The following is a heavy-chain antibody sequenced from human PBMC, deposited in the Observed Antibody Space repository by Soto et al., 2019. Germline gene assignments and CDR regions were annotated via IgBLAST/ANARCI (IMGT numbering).Heavy chain of an antibody. J-gene: IGHJ6*02. D-gene: IGHD3-3*01. CDR2: INHSGST. Sequence: QMQLQQWGAGLLKPSETLSLTCAVYGGAFSGYYWSWIRKPPGKGLEWIGEINHSGSTNYNPSIKSLVTISVDTSKNQLSLKLSSVTAADPAVYYCASRSKHDLSDMDVWGQGTTVTVSS. CDR3: ASRSKHDLSDMDV. CDR1: GGAFSGYY. V-gene: IGHV4-34*01.